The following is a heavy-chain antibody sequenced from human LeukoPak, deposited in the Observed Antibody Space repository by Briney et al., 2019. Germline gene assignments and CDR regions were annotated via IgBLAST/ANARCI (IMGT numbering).Heavy chain of an antibody. V-gene: IGHV3-53*01. Sequence: IQPGGSLRLSCAASGFTVSSNYMSWVRQAPGKGLEWVSVIYSGGSTYYADSVKGRFTISRDNSKNTLYLQMNSLRAKDTAVYYCAKDFPALGQQLVDGSYWGQGALVTVSS. CDR2: IYSGGST. CDR1: GFTVSSNY. D-gene: IGHD6-13*01. J-gene: IGHJ4*02. CDR3: AKDFPALGQQLVDGSY.